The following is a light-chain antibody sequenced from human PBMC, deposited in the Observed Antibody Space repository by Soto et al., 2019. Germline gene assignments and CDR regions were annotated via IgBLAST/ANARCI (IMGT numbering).Light chain of an antibody. V-gene: IGKV1-39*01. CDR3: QQVNVYPST. CDR1: QSICSY. J-gene: IGKJ4*02. Sequence: DIQMTQSPSSLSASVGDRVTITCRASQSICSYLNWYQHKPGKAPKLLIYSASTLQSGVPSRFSGSGSGTEFTLTISSLQPEDFAAYYCQQVNVYPSTFGGGTKVDIK. CDR2: SAS.